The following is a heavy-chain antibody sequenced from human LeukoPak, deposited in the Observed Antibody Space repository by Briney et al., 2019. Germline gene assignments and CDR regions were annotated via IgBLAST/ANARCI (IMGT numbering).Heavy chain of an antibody. CDR2: INPSGGST. Sequence: ASVKVSCKASGYTFTSYYMHWVRRAPGQGLEWMGIINPSGGSTSYAQKFQGRVTMTRDMSTSTVYMELSSLRSEDTAVYYCARGMGPARPSEIDYYYYYYMDVWGKGTTVTVSS. CDR3: ARGMGPARPSEIDYYYYYYMDV. V-gene: IGHV1-46*01. D-gene: IGHD6-6*01. CDR1: GYTFTSYY. J-gene: IGHJ6*03.